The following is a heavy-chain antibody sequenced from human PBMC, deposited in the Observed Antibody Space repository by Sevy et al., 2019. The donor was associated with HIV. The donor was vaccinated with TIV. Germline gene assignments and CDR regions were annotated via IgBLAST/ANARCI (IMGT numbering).Heavy chain of an antibody. Sequence: SETLSLTCTVSGGSISSYYWSWIRQPAGKGLEWIGRIYTSGSTNYNPSLKSRVTMSVDTSKNQFSLKLSSVTAADTAVYYCASGLTYYYDSSGYSSGGGIDYWGQGTLVTVSS. CDR1: GGSISSYY. D-gene: IGHD3-22*01. CDR3: ASGLTYYYDSSGYSSGGGIDY. V-gene: IGHV4-4*07. J-gene: IGHJ4*02. CDR2: IYTSGST.